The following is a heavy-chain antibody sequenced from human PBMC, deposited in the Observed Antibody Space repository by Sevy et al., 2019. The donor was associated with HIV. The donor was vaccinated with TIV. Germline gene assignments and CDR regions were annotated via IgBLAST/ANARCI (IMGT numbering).Heavy chain of an antibody. J-gene: IGHJ4*02. Sequence: GGSLRLSCAASGFTFSAYVMNWVRQGPGKGLGWVSSISSSGRYIYYADSVQGRFTISSDNAEDSLYLQMNNLRAEDTAVYYCARDALSGTSAYWGQGTLVTVSS. CDR1: GFTFSAYV. V-gene: IGHV3-21*01. CDR2: ISSSGRYI. CDR3: ARDALSGTSAY. D-gene: IGHD1-7*01.